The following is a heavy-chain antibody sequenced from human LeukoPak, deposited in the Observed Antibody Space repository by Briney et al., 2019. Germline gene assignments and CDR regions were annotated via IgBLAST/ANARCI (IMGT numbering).Heavy chain of an antibody. Sequence: KASETLSLTCTVSGGSMRSYYWSWIRQPPGKGLEWIGYIYYSGSTDCNPSLKSRVTISVDTSKNQFSLKLRSVTAADTALYYCARDRDGYNRFDYWGQGTLVTVSS. CDR2: IYYSGST. CDR1: GGSMRSYY. J-gene: IGHJ4*02. D-gene: IGHD5-24*01. CDR3: ARDRDGYNRFDY. V-gene: IGHV4-59*01.